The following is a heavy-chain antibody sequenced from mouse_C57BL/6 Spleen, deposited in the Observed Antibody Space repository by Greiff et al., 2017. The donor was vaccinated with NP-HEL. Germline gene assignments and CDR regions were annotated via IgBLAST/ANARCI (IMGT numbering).Heavy chain of an antibody. V-gene: IGHV1-26*01. J-gene: IGHJ1*03. D-gene: IGHD2-1*01. Sequence: EVQLQQSGPELVKPGASVKISCKASGYTFTDYYMNWVKQSHGKSLEWIGDINPNNGGTSYNQKFKGKATLTVDKSSSTAYMELRSLTSEDSAVYYCARRGTRGNYDWYFDVWGTGTTVTVSS. CDR3: ARRGTRGNYDWYFDV. CDR2: INPNNGGT. CDR1: GYTFTDYY.